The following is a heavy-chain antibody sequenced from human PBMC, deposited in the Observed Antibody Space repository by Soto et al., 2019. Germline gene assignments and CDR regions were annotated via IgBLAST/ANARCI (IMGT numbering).Heavy chain of an antibody. D-gene: IGHD3-10*01. CDR1: GYSFTTYG. J-gene: IGHJ4*02. CDR2: INGYGHGA. CDR3: VRDLNGDFYY. V-gene: IGHV1-18*01. Sequence: QVQLVQSGAEVRQPGASVKVSCKASGYSFTTYGMSWVRQAPGQGLEYMGWINGYGHGAKYVQRFQGRCSMTTDTSTNTVYMDLRSLTSDDTAVYYCVRDLNGDFYYWGQGTVVIVSP.